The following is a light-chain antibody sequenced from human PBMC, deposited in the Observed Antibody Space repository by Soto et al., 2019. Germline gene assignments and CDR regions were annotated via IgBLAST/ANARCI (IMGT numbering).Light chain of an antibody. Sequence: EIVMTQSPAPLSVSPGERATLSCMASQSVSSNLAWYQQKPGQAPRLLIYGASTRATGIPARFSGSGSGTEFTLTISSLQSEDFAVYYCQQYNNGPPETFGQGTKVDNK. CDR2: GAS. V-gene: IGKV3-15*01. CDR1: QSVSSN. J-gene: IGKJ1*01. CDR3: QQYNNGPPET.